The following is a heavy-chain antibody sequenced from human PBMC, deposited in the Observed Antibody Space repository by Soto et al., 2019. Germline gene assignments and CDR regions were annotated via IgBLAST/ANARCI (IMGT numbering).Heavy chain of an antibody. CDR3: ARKRPNMAPLTHKNYYGMDX. V-gene: IGHV5-51*01. D-gene: IGHD3-10*01. Sequence: GESLKISWKGSGYSFTSYWIGWVRQMPGKGLELMVIIYPGDSDTRYSPSFQGQVTISADKSISTAYLQWRSLKASDTAMYYCARKRPNMAPLTHKNYYGMDXWGQGTTFTVS. CDR1: GYSFTSYW. CDR2: IYPGDSDT. J-gene: IGHJ6*02.